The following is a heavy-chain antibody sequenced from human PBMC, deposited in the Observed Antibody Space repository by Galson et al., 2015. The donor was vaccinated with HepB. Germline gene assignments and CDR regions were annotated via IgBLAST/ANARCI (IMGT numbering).Heavy chain of an antibody. CDR3: ARDNLDTVTGTGYFQH. J-gene: IGHJ1*01. D-gene: IGHD6-19*01. V-gene: IGHV3-7*01. CDR2: IKEDGSEK. Sequence: SLRLSCAASGFTFSSYWMSWVRQAPGKGLEWLANIKEDGSEKYSVDSVKGRFAISRDNSKNTLYLQMNSLRAEDTAVYYCARDNLDTVTGTGYFQHWGQGTLVTVSS. CDR1: GFTFSSYW.